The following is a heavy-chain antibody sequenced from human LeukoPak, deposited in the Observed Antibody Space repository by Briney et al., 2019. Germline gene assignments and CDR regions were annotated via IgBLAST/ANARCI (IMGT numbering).Heavy chain of an antibody. CDR2: ISPDGSNI. J-gene: IGHJ4*02. V-gene: IGHV3-74*01. D-gene: IGHD7-27*01. CDR1: GFTLINYW. Sequence: PGGSLRLSCEASGFTLINYWMNWVRHAPWKGLVWVSHISPDGSNIKYADSVKGRFTISRDNAKNKLYLQLNSLRAEDTAIYYCVRDGLGTSPYDCWGQGTLVTVSS. CDR3: VRDGLGTSPYDC.